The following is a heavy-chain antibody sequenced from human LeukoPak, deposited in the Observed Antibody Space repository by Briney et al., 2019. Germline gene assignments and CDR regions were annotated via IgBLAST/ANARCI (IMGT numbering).Heavy chain of an antibody. J-gene: IGHJ4*02. Sequence: ASVKVSCEASGYTFTGYYMHWVRQAPGQGLEWMGWINPNSGGTNYAQKFQGRVTMTRDTSISTAYMELSRLRSDDTAVYYCARDLPPNSNFDYWGQGTLVTVSS. CDR1: GYTFTGYY. CDR2: INPNSGGT. D-gene: IGHD4-11*01. V-gene: IGHV1-2*02. CDR3: ARDLPPNSNFDY.